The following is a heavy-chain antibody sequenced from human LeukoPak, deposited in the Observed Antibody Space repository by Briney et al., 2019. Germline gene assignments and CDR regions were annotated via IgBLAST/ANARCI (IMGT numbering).Heavy chain of an antibody. D-gene: IGHD4-23*01. CDR3: ARRGTVAPSDYGGHNWFDP. CDR1: GFTFSSYS. J-gene: IGHJ5*02. CDR2: ISSSSSYI. V-gene: IGHV3-21*01. Sequence: GGSLRLSCAASGFTFSSYSMNWVRQAPGKGLEWVSSISSSSSYIYYADSVKGRFTISRDNAKNSLYLQMNSLRAEDTAVYYCARRGTVAPSDYGGHNWFDPWGQGTLVTVSS.